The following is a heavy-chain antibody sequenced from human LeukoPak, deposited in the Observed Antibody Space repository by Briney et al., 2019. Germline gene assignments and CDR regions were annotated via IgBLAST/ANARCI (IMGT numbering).Heavy chain of an antibody. CDR1: GYTFTSYA. V-gene: IGHV1-3*01. CDR3: ARDLGYCTGGTCYPNWFDP. D-gene: IGHD2-15*01. CDR2: INAGNDNT. J-gene: IGHJ5*02. Sequence: ASVKVSCKASGYTFTSYAMHWVRQSPGQRLEWMGWINAGNDNTKYSQKFQGRVTITRDTSASTAYMELSSLRSEDTAVYYCARDLGYCTGGTCYPNWFDPWGQGTLVTVSS.